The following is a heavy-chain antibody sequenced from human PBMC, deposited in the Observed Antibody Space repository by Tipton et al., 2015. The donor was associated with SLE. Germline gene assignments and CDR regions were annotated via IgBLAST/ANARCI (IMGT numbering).Heavy chain of an antibody. CDR2: IYHSGST. D-gene: IGHD3-22*01. CDR3: ARVPHYYDSSAPDY. CDR1: GGSISSGYY. V-gene: IGHV4-38-2*01. Sequence: TLSLTCAVSGGSISSGYYWGWIRQPPGKGLECIGSIYHSGSTYYNPSLKSRVTISVDTSKNQFSLKLSSVTAADTAVYYCARVPHYYDSSAPDYWGQGTLATVSS. J-gene: IGHJ4*02.